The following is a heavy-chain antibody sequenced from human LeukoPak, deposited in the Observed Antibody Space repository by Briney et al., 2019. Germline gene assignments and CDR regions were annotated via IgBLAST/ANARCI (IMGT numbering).Heavy chain of an antibody. V-gene: IGHV3-23*01. CDR3: ANEGLSVSSGYPYYFAS. CDR1: GCTFSSYA. Sequence: GGSLRLSCAASGCTFSSYAMSWVRKSPGKGLEWVSAISASGGSPYCADSVTGRFTISRDNSKNTLYLQMDSLRAEDTAVYYCANEGLSVSSGYPYYFASWGQGTLVTVSS. J-gene: IGHJ4*02. CDR2: ISASGGSP. D-gene: IGHD3-22*01.